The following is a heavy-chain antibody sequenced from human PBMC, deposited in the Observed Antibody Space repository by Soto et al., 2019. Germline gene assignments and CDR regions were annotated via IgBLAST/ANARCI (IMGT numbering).Heavy chain of an antibody. J-gene: IGHJ6*02. CDR2: TYITGDS. CDR3: AKDMSVFGGMDV. D-gene: IGHD3-3*01. Sequence: SEPLSLTCTVSGGSITSYSWSWLRQPAGQGLEWIGRTYITGDSNYSPSLKRRVTMSLDTSKIQFSLKLGSATAADTAVYYCAKDMSVFGGMDVWGRGTTVTVSS. V-gene: IGHV4-4*07. CDR1: GGSITSYS.